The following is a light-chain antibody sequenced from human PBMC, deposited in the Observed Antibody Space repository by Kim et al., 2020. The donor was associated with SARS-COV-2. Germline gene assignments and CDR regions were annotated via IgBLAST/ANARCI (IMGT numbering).Light chain of an antibody. CDR2: SGN. CDR1: PGVSSR. Sequence: SASVGNRIPIYCRSSPGVSSRVAWYQQKPGKAPKLLIYSGNSLQSGVPSRFSGSGYGTDFTLTISSLQPEDFATYYCQQANNFPYTFGQGTKLEIK. J-gene: IGKJ2*01. CDR3: QQANNFPYT. V-gene: IGKV1-12*01.